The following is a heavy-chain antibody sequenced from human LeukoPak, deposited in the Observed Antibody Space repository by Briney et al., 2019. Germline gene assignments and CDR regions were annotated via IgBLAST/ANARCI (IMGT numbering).Heavy chain of an antibody. Sequence: TGRSLRLSCAASGFTFSSYAMHRVRQAPGKGLERVAVISYDGSNKYYADSVKGRFTISRDNSKNTLYLQMNSLRAEDTAVYYCARDTHYDILTGPFDYWGQGTLVTVSS. J-gene: IGHJ4*02. CDR1: GFTFSSYA. V-gene: IGHV3-30*04. D-gene: IGHD3-9*01. CDR2: ISYDGSNK. CDR3: ARDTHYDILTGPFDY.